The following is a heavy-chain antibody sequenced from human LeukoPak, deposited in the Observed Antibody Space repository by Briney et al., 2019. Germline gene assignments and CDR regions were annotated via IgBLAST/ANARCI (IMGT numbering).Heavy chain of an antibody. Sequence: GGSLRLSCAASGFTFSSYWMHWVRQAPGKGLVWASRIKSDGSTRYADSVKGRFTVSRDNAKNTVSLQMNSLRAEDTGVYYCARAPSEIGGYYPEYFRHWGQGTLVIVSS. CDR2: IKSDGST. J-gene: IGHJ1*01. CDR3: ARAPSEIGGYYPEYFRH. V-gene: IGHV3-74*01. D-gene: IGHD3-22*01. CDR1: GFTFSSYW.